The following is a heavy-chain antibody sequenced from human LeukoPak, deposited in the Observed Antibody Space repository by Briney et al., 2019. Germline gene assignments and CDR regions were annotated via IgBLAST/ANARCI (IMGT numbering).Heavy chain of an antibody. V-gene: IGHV1-2*02. Sequence: ASVKVSCKASGYTFTGYYMHWVRQAPGQGLEGLGGINPNSGGTNYAQKFQGRVTMTRDTSISTAYMELSRLRSDDTAVYYCARDSNYYGSGSYPVYWGQGTLVTVSS. CDR3: ARDSNYYGSGSYPVY. CDR2: INPNSGGT. D-gene: IGHD3-10*01. CDR1: GYTFTGYY. J-gene: IGHJ4*02.